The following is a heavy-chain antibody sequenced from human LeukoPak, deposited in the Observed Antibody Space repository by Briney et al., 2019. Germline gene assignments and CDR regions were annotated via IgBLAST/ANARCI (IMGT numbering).Heavy chain of an antibody. D-gene: IGHD3-3*01. CDR3: AKVYDFWSGYYVDY. J-gene: IGHJ4*02. CDR1: GFTFSSYA. V-gene: IGHV3-23*01. Sequence: GGSLRLSCAASGFTFSSYAMSWVRQAPGKGLEWVSAISGSGGSTYYADSVKGRFTISRDNSKNTLYLQMNSLRAEDTAVYYCAKVYDFWSGYYVDYWGQGTLVTVSS. CDR2: ISGSGGST.